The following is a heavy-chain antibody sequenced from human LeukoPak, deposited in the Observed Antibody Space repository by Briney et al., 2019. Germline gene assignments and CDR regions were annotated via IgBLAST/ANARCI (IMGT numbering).Heavy chain of an antibody. V-gene: IGHV3-23*01. CDR1: GFIFSSYV. CDR3: AKLNLGEMAYFDS. CDR2: ISVGGGDT. D-gene: IGHD2-21*01. Sequence: SGGSLRLSCEAPGFIFSSYVMGWVRQAPGKGLEWVSSISVGGGDTFTADSVKGRFTITRENSKNTLYLQMMGLRVEDTAIYYCAKLNLGEMAYFDSWGQGILVTVSS. J-gene: IGHJ4*02.